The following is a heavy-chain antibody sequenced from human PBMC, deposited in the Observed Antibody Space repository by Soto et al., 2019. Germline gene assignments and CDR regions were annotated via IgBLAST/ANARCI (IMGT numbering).Heavy chain of an antibody. CDR1: GGTFSSYA. D-gene: IGHD3-9*01. V-gene: IGHV1-69*05. Sequence: SVKVSCKASGGTFSSYAISCVRQAPGQRLEWIGWIIPSCGKTNYAQKFQERVTITRDVSTSTAYMELSSLRSEDTAVYYCAAASYYDILTGDFDSWGQGTLVTVSS. CDR2: IIPSCGKT. CDR3: AAASYYDILTGDFDS. J-gene: IGHJ4*02.